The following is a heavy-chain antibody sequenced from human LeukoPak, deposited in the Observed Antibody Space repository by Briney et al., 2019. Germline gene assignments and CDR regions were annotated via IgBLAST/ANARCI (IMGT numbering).Heavy chain of an antibody. CDR3: ARAEGGYYYDSSLSDYYYYMDV. CDR2: INHSGST. J-gene: IGHJ6*03. CDR1: GGSFSGYY. Sequence: PSETLSLTCAVYGGSFSGYYWSWIRQPPGKGLEWIGEINHSGSTNYNPSLKCRVTISVDTSKNQFSLKLSSVTAADTAVYYCARAEGGYYYDSSLSDYYYYMDVWGKGTTVTISS. V-gene: IGHV4-34*01. D-gene: IGHD3-22*01.